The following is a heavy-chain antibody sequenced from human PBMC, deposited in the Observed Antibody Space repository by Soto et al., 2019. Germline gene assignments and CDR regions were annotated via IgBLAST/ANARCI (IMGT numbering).Heavy chain of an antibody. CDR2: ISVNGGNK. D-gene: IGHD4-4*01. J-gene: IGHJ5*01. CDR1: GFMFLSYG. CDR3: AKDRGGGGYSSIDS. Sequence: VQLVESGGGVVQPGRSLRLSCEASGFMFLSYGFHWVRQAPGKGLGWVAVISVNGGNKDYVDSVKGRFTIPRDDSKKTLYLQLENLGAEDTAVYYCAKDRGGGGYSSIDSWGQGTLVSVSS. V-gene: IGHV3-30*18.